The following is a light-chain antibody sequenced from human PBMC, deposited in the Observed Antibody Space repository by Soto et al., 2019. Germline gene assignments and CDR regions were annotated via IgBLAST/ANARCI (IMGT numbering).Light chain of an antibody. CDR3: SSYTTSNTPLYV. J-gene: IGLJ1*01. V-gene: IGLV2-14*01. Sequence: QSVLTQPASVSGSPGQSITISCTGTSSDIGGYNYVSWFQQHPGKAPKRIIYEVSNRPSGVSNRFSGSQSGNTASLTISGLQAEDEANYYCSSYTTSNTPLYVFGTGTKLTVL. CDR1: SSDIGGYNY. CDR2: EVS.